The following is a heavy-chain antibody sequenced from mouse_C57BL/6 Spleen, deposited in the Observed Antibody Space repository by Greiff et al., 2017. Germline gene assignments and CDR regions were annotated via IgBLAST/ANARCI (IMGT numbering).Heavy chain of an antibody. Sequence: VHLVESGPGLVAPSQSLSITCTVSGFSLTSYGVDWVRQSPGKGLEWLGVIWGVGSTNYNSALKSRLSISKDNSKSQVFLKMNSLQTDDTAMYYCARNWDGGNFDVWGTGTTVTVSS. J-gene: IGHJ1*03. CDR1: GFSLTSYG. CDR2: IWGVGST. CDR3: ARNWDGGNFDV. D-gene: IGHD4-1*01. V-gene: IGHV2-6*01.